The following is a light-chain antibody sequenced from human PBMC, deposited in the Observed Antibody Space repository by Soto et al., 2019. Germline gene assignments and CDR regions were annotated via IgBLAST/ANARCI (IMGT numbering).Light chain of an antibody. CDR1: QSLNSL. CDR2: DAS. CDR3: QQSYSTPFT. J-gene: IGKJ5*01. Sequence: DIQMTQSPSTLSASVGDRVTITCRASQSLNSLLAWYQQKPGRAPKLLIYDASTLESGVPSRFSGSGSGTDFTLTISSLQPEDFATYYCQQSYSTPFTFGQGTRLEIK. V-gene: IGKV1-39*01.